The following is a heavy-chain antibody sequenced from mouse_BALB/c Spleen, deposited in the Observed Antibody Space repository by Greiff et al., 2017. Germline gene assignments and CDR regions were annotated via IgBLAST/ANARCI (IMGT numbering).Heavy chain of an antibody. D-gene: IGHD2-1*01. CDR1: GYTFTSYY. CDR3: TRDCGNSCAY. V-gene: IGHV1S81*02. Sequence: QVQLKQPGAELVKPGASVKLSCKASGYTFTSYYMYWVKQRPGQGLEWIGGINPSNGGTNFNEKFKSKATLTVDKSSSTAYMQLSSLTSEDSAVYYYTRDCGNSCAYWGQGTLVTVSA. J-gene: IGHJ3*01. CDR2: INPSNGGT.